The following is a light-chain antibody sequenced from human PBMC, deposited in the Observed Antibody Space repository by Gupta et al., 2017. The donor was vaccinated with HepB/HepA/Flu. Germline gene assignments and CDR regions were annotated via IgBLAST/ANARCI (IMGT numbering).Light chain of an antibody. Sequence: QSALTQPASVSGSPGKSITLTCTGTSSDVGDYKYVSWYQQHPGKAPNLMIYDVSNRPSGVSNRCPGPKSGNTASLTTSGLQDEDEADDYCSSYTSSSTLEVFGGGTKLTVL. J-gene: IGLJ2*01. CDR2: DVS. V-gene: IGLV2-14*03. CDR3: SSYTSSSTLEV. CDR1: SSDVGDYKY.